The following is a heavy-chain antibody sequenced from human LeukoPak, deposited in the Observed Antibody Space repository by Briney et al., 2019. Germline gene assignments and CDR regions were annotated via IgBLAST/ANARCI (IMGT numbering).Heavy chain of an antibody. J-gene: IGHJ4*02. CDR1: GFPFSNYG. Sequence: GGSLRLSCAASGFPFSNYGMHWVRQAPGKGLEWVAVISADGIDKYYADSVKGRFTIPRDNSKNTLYLQMSSLRAEDTAVYYCAKDKGREGDYWGQGNLVTVSS. CDR2: ISADGIDK. CDR3: AKDKGREGDY. V-gene: IGHV3-30*18.